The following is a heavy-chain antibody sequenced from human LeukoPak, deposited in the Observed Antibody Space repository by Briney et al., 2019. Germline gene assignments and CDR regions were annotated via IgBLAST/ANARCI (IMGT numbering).Heavy chain of an antibody. J-gene: IGHJ4*02. CDR1: GGTFSSYA. CDR3: ARVFTVEYDSSVYFDY. D-gene: IGHD3-22*01. V-gene: IGHV1-69*05. Sequence: GASVKVSCKASGGTFSSYAISWVRQAPGQGLEWMGGIIPIFGTANYAQKFQGRVTITTGESTSTAYMELSSLRSEDTAVYYCARVFTVEYDSSVYFDYWGQGTLVTVSS. CDR2: IIPIFGTA.